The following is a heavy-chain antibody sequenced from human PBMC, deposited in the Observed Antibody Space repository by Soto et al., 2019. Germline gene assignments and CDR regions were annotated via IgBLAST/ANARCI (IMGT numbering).Heavy chain of an antibody. D-gene: IGHD3-22*01. CDR2: INHSGST. Sequence: PSETLSLTCAVYGGSFSGYYWSWIRQPPGKGLEWIGEINHSGSTNYNPSLKSRVTISVDTSKNQFSLKLRSVTAADTAVYYCARSPDSSGYYPRWYYYGMDVWGQGTTVTVSS. CDR1: GGSFSGYY. J-gene: IGHJ6*02. CDR3: ARSPDSSGYYPRWYYYGMDV. V-gene: IGHV4-34*01.